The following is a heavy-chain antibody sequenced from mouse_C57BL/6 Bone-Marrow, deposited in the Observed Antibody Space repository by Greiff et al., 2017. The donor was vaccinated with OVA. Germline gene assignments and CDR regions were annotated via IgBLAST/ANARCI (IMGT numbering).Heavy chain of an antibody. Sequence: EVQLQQSGAELVRPGASVKLSCTASGFNIKDDYMHWVKQRPEQGLEWIGWMEPENGATDYASMFPGKVTITADTNSNTAYLQLSSLASEDTAVYYCTTDWDLAWFAYRGQGTLVTVSA. CDR1: GFNIKDDY. CDR3: TTDWDLAWFAY. V-gene: IGHV14-4*01. CDR2: MEPENGAT. J-gene: IGHJ3*01. D-gene: IGHD4-1*01.